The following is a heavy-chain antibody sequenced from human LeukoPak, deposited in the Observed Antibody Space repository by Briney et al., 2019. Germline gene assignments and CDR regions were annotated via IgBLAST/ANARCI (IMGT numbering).Heavy chain of an antibody. CDR1: GGSISSYY. D-gene: IGHD5-12*01. J-gene: IGHJ5*02. Sequence: SETLSLTCTVSGGSISSYYWSWIRQPPGKGLEWIGYIYYSGSTNYNPSLKSRVTISVDTSKNQFSLKLSSVTAADTAVYYCARGGASSGYFNWSDPWGQGTLVTVSS. V-gene: IGHV4-59*01. CDR3: ARGGASSGYFNWSDP. CDR2: IYYSGST.